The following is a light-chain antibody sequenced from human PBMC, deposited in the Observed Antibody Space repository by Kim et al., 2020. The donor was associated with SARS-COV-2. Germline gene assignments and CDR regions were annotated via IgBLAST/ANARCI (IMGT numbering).Light chain of an antibody. V-gene: IGLV3-1*01. CDR1: KLGDKY. CDR3: QAWDSSTYV. CDR2: QDS. Sequence: SYELTQSPSVSVSPGQTASITCSGDKLGDKYACWYQQKPGQSPVLVIYQDSKRPSGIPGRFSGSNSGNTATLTISGTQAMDEADYYCQAWDSSTYVFGTG. J-gene: IGLJ1*01.